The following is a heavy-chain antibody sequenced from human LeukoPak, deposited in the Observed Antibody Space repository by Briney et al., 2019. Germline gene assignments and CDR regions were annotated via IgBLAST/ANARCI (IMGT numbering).Heavy chain of an antibody. CDR1: GFTFSSYA. D-gene: IGHD4-17*01. CDR2: ISGSGGST. J-gene: IGHJ4*02. V-gene: IGHV3-23*01. CDR3: AKGLRGYTVTTPGDY. Sequence: PGGSLRLSCAASGFTFSSYAMSWVRQAPGKGLEWVSAISGSGGSTYYADSVKGRFTISRDNSKNTLYLQMNSLRAEDTAVYYCAKGLRGYTVTTPGDYWGQGTLVTVSS.